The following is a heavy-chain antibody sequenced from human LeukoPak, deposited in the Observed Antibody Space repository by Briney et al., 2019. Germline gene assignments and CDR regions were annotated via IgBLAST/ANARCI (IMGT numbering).Heavy chain of an antibody. CDR3: ARAPWRYSILNWFDP. CDR2: IYYSGST. D-gene: IGHD2-15*01. Sequence: PSETLSLTCTVSGGSISSSSYYWGWIRQPPGKGLEWIGSIYYSGSTYYNPSLKSRVTISVDTSKNQFSLKLSSVTAADTAVYYCARAPWRYSILNWFDPWGQGTLVTVSS. V-gene: IGHV4-39*07. J-gene: IGHJ5*02. CDR1: GGSISSSSYY.